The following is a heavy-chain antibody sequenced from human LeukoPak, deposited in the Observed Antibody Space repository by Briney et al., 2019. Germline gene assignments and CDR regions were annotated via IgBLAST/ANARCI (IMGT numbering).Heavy chain of an antibody. J-gene: IGHJ4*02. Sequence: SVKVSCKASGGTFISYAISWVRQAPGQGLEWMGGIIPIFGTANYAQKFQGRVTITADESTSTAYMELSSLRSEDTAVYYCARGELKSGLFDYWGQGTLVTISS. CDR1: GGTFISYA. D-gene: IGHD1-26*01. CDR2: IIPIFGTA. CDR3: ARGELKSGLFDY. V-gene: IGHV1-69*01.